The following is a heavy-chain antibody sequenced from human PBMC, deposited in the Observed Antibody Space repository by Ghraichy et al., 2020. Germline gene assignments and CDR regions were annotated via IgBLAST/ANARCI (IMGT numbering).Heavy chain of an antibody. J-gene: IGHJ4*02. V-gene: IGHV3-74*03. Sequence: GGSLRLSCATSGFTFSSTWMHWVRQAQGKGLVWVSHINSDGSTTTYADSVKGRFTISRDNAKNTVYLQMNSLRAEDTAVYYCAKDRGYSFDYWGQGTLVTVSS. CDR3: AKDRGYSFDY. CDR1: GFTFSSTW. CDR2: INSDGSTT. D-gene: IGHD5-12*01.